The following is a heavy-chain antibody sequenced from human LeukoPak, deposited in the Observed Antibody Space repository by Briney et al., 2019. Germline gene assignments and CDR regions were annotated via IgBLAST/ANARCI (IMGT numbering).Heavy chain of an antibody. CDR3: AKDDSWRGTLWFGESNDDY. CDR2: ISGSGGST. Sequence: GGSLRLSCAASGFTFSSYAMSWVRQAPGKGLEWVSAISGSGGSTYYADSVKGRFTISRDNSKNTLYLQMNSLRAEDTAVYYCAKDDSWRGTLWFGESNDDYWGQGTLVTVSS. CDR1: GFTFSSYA. D-gene: IGHD3-10*01. V-gene: IGHV3-23*01. J-gene: IGHJ4*02.